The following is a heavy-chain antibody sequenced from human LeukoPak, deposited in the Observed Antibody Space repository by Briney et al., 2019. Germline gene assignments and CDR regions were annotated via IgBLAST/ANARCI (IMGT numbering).Heavy chain of an antibody. Sequence: GASVKVSCKASGYTFTGYYMHWVRQAPGQGLEWMGWINPNSGGTNYAQKFQGWVTMTRDTSISTAYMELSRLRSDDTAVYYCARSWARKGIAAAGTGWFDPWGQGTLVTVSS. CDR3: ARSWARKGIAAAGTGWFDP. V-gene: IGHV1-2*04. J-gene: IGHJ5*02. CDR2: INPNSGGT. CDR1: GYTFTGYY. D-gene: IGHD6-13*01.